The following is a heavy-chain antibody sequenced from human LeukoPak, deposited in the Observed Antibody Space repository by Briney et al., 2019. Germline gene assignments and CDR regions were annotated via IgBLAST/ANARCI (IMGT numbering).Heavy chain of an antibody. D-gene: IGHD1-26*01. J-gene: IGHJ4*02. CDR3: ARTIVGATRHDY. Sequence: ASVKVSCKASGYTFTGYYMHWVRQAPGQGLEWMGRINPNSGGTNYAQKFQGRVTMTRDTSISTAYMELSRLRSGDTAVYYCARTIVGATRHDYWGQGTLVTVSS. CDR1: GYTFTGYY. CDR2: INPNSGGT. V-gene: IGHV1-2*06.